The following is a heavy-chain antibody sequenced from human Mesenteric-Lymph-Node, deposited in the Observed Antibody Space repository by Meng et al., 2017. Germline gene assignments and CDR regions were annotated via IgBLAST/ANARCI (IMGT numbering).Heavy chain of an antibody. J-gene: IGHJ4*02. CDR3: AKALTTVTTAVDY. CDR2: ISGSGPVT. Sequence: EVQLLESGGGLVHPGGSLRPSCAASGFTFSSNGMNWVRQAPGKGVGWVSSISGSGPVTYYADSVKGRFTISRDNSKNTLYLQMNSLKAEDTAVYYCAKALTTVTTAVDYWGQGTLVTVSS. D-gene: IGHD4-17*01. CDR1: GFTFSSNG. V-gene: IGHV3-23*01.